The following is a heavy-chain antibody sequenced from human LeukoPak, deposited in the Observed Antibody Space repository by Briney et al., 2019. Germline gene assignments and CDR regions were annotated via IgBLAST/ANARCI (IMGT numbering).Heavy chain of an antibody. CDR3: AREEIVATIIDY. J-gene: IGHJ4*02. Sequence: SETLSLTCTVSGYSISSGYYWGWIRQPPGKGLEWIGSIYHSGSTYYNPSLKSRVTISVDTSKNQFSLKLSSVTAADTAVYYCAREEIVATIIDYWGQGTLVTVSS. V-gene: IGHV4-38-2*02. D-gene: IGHD5-12*01. CDR2: IYHSGST. CDR1: GYSISSGYY.